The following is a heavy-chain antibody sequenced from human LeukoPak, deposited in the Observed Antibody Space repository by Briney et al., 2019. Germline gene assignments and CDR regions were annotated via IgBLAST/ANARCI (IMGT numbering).Heavy chain of an antibody. V-gene: IGHV1-18*01. CDR1: GYTFTSYG. CDR3: ARDNTGYDLLTGLYFAY. J-gene: IGHJ4*02. CDR2: ITAYNGNT. Sequence: ASVKVSCKAAGYTFTSYGISWVGQAPGQGLEWMGWITAYNGNTNYAQTLQGRVTMTTATSTSTAYMELRSLRSDDTAVYYCARDNTGYDLLTGLYFAYRGQGTLVTVSS. D-gene: IGHD3-9*01.